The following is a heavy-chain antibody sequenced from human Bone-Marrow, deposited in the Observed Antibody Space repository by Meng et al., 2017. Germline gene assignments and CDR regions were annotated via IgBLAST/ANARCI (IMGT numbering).Heavy chain of an antibody. J-gene: IGHJ4*02. D-gene: IGHD1-26*01. CDR2: VSATGVST. Sequence: GESLKISCAASGFTFSNYAMSWVRQAPGKGLEWVSSVSATGVSTYYADSVKGRFTVSRDNSKNMLYLQVNTLRAEDTAIYYCAKDRASGSYSYYFDYWGQGTLVTVSS. CDR3: AKDRASGSYSYYFDY. V-gene: IGHV3-23*01. CDR1: GFTFSNYA.